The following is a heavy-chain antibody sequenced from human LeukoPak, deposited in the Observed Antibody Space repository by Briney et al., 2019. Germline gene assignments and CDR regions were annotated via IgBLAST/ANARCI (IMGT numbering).Heavy chain of an antibody. Sequence: SETLSLTCTVSGGSISNYYWSWIRQPPGKGLEWIGYIYYSGSTSYNPSLKSRVAISVETSKNQFSVNLSSVTAAGTAVYYCARATYDGPLYFGYWGQGTLVTVSS. CDR2: IYYSGST. CDR3: ARATYDGPLYFGY. V-gene: IGHV4-59*01. D-gene: IGHD3-3*01. J-gene: IGHJ4*02. CDR1: GGSISNYY.